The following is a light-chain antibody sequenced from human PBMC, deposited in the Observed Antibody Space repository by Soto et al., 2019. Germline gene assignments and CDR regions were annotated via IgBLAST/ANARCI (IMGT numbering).Light chain of an antibody. V-gene: IGLV7-46*01. CDR3: FLYYNGPRV. CDR2: DTS. Sequence: QTVVTQEPSLTVSPGGTVTLTCGSSTGAVTSGHYPYWFQQKPGQAPRTLIYDTSKKHSWTPARFSGSLLGGKAALTLSGAQAVDEADYYCFLYYNGPRVFGGGTKVTVL. CDR1: TGAVTSGHY. J-gene: IGLJ3*02.